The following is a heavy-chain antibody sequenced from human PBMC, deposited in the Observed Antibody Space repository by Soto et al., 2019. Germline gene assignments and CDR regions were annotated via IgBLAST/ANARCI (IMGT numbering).Heavy chain of an antibody. CDR3: ATYTGSYYHYGTDV. V-gene: IGHV3-21*01. Sequence: PGGSLRLSCAASGFTFSTYSMNWVRQAPGKGLEWVSSISSGSSYIYYADSVKGRFTISRDNAHNSLYLQMNSLRAEDTAVYYCATYTGSYYHYGTDVWGQGTTVTVSS. J-gene: IGHJ6*02. CDR2: ISSGSSYI. CDR1: GFTFSTYS. D-gene: IGHD5-12*01.